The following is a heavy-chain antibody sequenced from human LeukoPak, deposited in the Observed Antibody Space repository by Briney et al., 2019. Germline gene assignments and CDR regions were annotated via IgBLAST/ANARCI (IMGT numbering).Heavy chain of an antibody. J-gene: IGHJ6*02. V-gene: IGHV1-69*13. Sequence: SVKVSCKASGGTFSSYAISWVRQAPGQGLEWMGGIIPIFGTANYAQKFQGRVTITADESTSTAYMELSSLRSEGTAVYYCARDPGYSSSWYRGTYGMDVWGQGTTVTVSS. CDR3: ARDPGYSSSWYRGTYGMDV. CDR1: GGTFSSYA. D-gene: IGHD6-13*01. CDR2: IIPIFGTA.